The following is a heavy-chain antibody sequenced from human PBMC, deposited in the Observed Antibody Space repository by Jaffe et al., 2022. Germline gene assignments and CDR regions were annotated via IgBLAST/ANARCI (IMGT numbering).Heavy chain of an antibody. CDR2: IRSKAYGGTT. CDR1: GFTFGDYA. Sequence: EVQLVESGGGLVQPGRSLRLSCRASGFTFGDYALGWVRQAPGKGLEWVSFIRSKAYGGTTEYAASVKGRFTISRDDSKSFAYLQMDSLMTEDTALYFCVRDRTDDILTKFDDWGQGTQVTVSS. D-gene: IGHD3-9*01. J-gene: IGHJ4*02. CDR3: VRDRTDDILTKFDD. V-gene: IGHV3-49*04.